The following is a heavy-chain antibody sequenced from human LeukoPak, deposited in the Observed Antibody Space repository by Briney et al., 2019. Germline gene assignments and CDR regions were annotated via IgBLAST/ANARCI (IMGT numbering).Heavy chain of an antibody. CDR1: GGSLNSNSYY. CDR2: LDYSGNT. Sequence: SETLSLTCTVSGGSLNSNSYYWGWIRQPPGKGLEWIGSLDYSGNTYYSPSLKSRITISVDTSENQFSLKLSSVTAAETAIYYCAGSYSSTWYSTFDIWGQGTMVTVSS. J-gene: IGHJ3*02. D-gene: IGHD6-13*01. V-gene: IGHV4-39*01. CDR3: AGSYSSTWYSTFDI.